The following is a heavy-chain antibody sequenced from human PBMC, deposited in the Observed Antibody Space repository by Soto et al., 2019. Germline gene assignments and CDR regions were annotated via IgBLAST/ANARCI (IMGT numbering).Heavy chain of an antibody. Sequence: ASVKVSCKXSGYTFTSYYMHWVRQAPGQGLEWMGWINPNSGGTNYAQKFQGWVTMTRDTSISTAYMELSRLRSDDTAVYYCATTYYDILTGYYKAPDYWGQGTLVTVSS. D-gene: IGHD3-9*01. CDR2: INPNSGGT. CDR3: ATTYYDILTGYYKAPDY. V-gene: IGHV1-2*04. CDR1: GYTFTSYY. J-gene: IGHJ4*02.